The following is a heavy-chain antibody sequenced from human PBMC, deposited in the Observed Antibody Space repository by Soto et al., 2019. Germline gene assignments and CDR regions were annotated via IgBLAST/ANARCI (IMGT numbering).Heavy chain of an antibody. J-gene: IGHJ6*02. CDR3: TLSYGDSYYYYYGMDV. CDR1: GFSFSRYT. CDR2: IHPGDSDT. D-gene: IGHD4-17*01. V-gene: IGHV5-51*01. Sequence: EMHLVQSGAEVKKSGESLKISCVGSGFSFSRYTVGWVRQVPGKGLEWMGVIHPGDSDTIYSPSFQGQVTISADKSISTAYLQWSSLKASDTAMYYCTLSYGDSYYYYYGMDVWGQGTTVTVSS.